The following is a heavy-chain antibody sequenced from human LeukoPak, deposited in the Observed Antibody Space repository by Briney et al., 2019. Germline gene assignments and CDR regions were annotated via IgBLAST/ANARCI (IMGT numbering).Heavy chain of an antibody. D-gene: IGHD6-6*01. CDR2: ISGSGGST. CDR3: AKEKYSSSSELFFYIFDY. Sequence: GGSLRLSCAASRFTFSSYAMSWVRQAPGKGLEWVSGISGSGGSTNYADSVKGRFTISRDNSKNTLYLQMSSLRAEDTAVYYCAKEKYSSSSELFFYIFDYWGQGTLATVSS. CDR1: RFTFSSYA. V-gene: IGHV3-23*01. J-gene: IGHJ4*02.